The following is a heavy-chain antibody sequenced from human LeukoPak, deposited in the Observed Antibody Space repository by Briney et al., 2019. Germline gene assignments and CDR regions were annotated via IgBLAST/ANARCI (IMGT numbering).Heavy chain of an antibody. CDR2: IYYSGST. J-gene: IGHJ4*02. CDR3: ARAYDFWSGYYFDY. CDR1: GGSISSYY. Sequence: SETLSLTCTVSGGSISSYYWSWLRQPPGKGLEWIGYIYYSGSTNNNPSLKGRVTISVDTSKNQFSLKLSSVTAADTAVYYCARAYDFWSGYYFDYWGQGTLVTVSS. V-gene: IGHV4-59*01. D-gene: IGHD3-3*01.